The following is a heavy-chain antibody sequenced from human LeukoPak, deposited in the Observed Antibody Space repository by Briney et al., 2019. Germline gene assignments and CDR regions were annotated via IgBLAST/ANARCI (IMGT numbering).Heavy chain of an antibody. D-gene: IGHD3-16*02. CDR1: GYTFTSYG. CDR2: ISAYNGNT. Sequence: ASVKVSCKAYGYTFTSYGISWVRQAPGQGLEWMGWISAYNGNTNYAKKLQGRVTMTTDTSTSTAYMELRSLRSDDTAVYYCARMYYDYVWGSYRYTRFFDYWGQGTLVTVSS. J-gene: IGHJ4*02. V-gene: IGHV1-18*01. CDR3: ARMYYDYVWGSYRYTRFFDY.